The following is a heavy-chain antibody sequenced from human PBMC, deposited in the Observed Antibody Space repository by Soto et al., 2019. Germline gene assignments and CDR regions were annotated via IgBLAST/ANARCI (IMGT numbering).Heavy chain of an antibody. V-gene: IGHV4-59*01. CDR2: VYYTGST. Sequence: LSLTCSVSGGSISGSYWSWIRQSPGKGLEWLGYVYYTGSTNYSPSLRSRVSISVDTSKNEFSLRLSSVTAADTAVYFCARSVAVPGAHIDYWGQGTQATVSS. CDR3: ARSVAVPGAHIDY. J-gene: IGHJ4*02. CDR1: GGSISGSY. D-gene: IGHD6-19*01.